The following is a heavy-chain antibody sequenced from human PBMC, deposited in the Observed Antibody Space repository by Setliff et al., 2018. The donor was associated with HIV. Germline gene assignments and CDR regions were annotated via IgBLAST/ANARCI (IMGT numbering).Heavy chain of an antibody. D-gene: IGHD3-10*01. Sequence: SVKISCKASGDTFSNYAISWVRQAPGQGLEWMGGIIPIFGTANYAQKFEGRVTITADKSTSTAYMEVNSLRFEDTAVYYCARVFYYSAGSYSLDYWGQETLVTVSS. CDR2: IIPIFGTA. V-gene: IGHV1-69*06. J-gene: IGHJ4*01. CDR1: GDTFSNYA. CDR3: ARVFYYSAGSYSLDY.